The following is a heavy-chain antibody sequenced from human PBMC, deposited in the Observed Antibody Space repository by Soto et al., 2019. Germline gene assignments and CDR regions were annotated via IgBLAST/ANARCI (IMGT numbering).Heavy chain of an antibody. CDR1: GFSLSTSGVG. CDR2: IYWDDDK. CDR3: AHTQYYDFWSGYSATFDY. D-gene: IGHD3-3*01. J-gene: IGHJ4*02. V-gene: IGHV2-5*02. Sequence: SGPTLVNPTQTLTLTCTFSGFSLSTSGVGVGWIRQPPGKALEWLALIYWDDDKRYSPSLKSRLTITKDTSKNQVVLTMTNMDPVDTATYYCAHTQYYDFWSGYSATFDYWGQGTLVTVSS.